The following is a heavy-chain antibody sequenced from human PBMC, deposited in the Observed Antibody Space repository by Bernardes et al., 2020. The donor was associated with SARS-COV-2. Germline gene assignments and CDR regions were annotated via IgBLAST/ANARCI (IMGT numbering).Heavy chain of an antibody. CDR3: AREGGYSGYDFRYYYGMDV. V-gene: IGHV3-11*01. CDR1: GFTFSDYY. Sequence: GGSLRRSCAASGFTFSDYYMSWIRQAPGKGLEWVSYINSSGSTIYYADSVKGRFTISRDNAKNSLYLQMNSLRAEDTAVYYRAREGGYSGYDFRYYYGMDVWGQGTTGTVSS. CDR2: INSSGSTI. D-gene: IGHD5-12*01. J-gene: IGHJ6*02.